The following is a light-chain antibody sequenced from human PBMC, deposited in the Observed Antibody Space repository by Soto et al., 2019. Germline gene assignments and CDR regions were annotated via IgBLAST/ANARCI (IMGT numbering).Light chain of an antibody. CDR3: SSYTRSSTLI. CDR1: SSDVGGYNY. Sequence: QSALTQPASVSGSPGQSITISCTGTSSDVGGYNYVSWYRQHPGKAPKLMIYEVRNRPSGVSNRFSGSKSGNTASLTISGLQAEDEADYDCSSYTRSSTLIFGIGTKLTVL. V-gene: IGLV2-14*01. J-gene: IGLJ1*01. CDR2: EVR.